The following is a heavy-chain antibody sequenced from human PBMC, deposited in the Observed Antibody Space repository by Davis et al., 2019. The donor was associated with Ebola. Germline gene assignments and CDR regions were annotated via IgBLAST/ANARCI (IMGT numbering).Heavy chain of an antibody. Sequence: GESLKISCAASGFIFSSYSMNWVRQAPGKGLEWISSISSSSYFIYYADSVKGRFTISRDNAKNSLYLQMNSLRAEDTAVYYCARGRVTAVAGYYYGMDVWGKGTTVTVSP. D-gene: IGHD6-19*01. CDR2: ISSSSYFI. CDR3: ARGRVTAVAGYYYGMDV. CDR1: GFIFSSYS. V-gene: IGHV3-21*06. J-gene: IGHJ6*04.